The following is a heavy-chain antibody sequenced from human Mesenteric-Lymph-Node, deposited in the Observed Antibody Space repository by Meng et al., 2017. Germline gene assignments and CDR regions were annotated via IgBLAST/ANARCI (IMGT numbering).Heavy chain of an antibody. D-gene: IGHD3-22*01. CDR1: GFTFSSYW. J-gene: IGHJ2*01. CDR3: ARDSHYYDSSGYYSPYWYFDL. CDR2: IKQDGSEK. Sequence: GESLKISCAASGFTFSSYWMSWVRQAPGKGLEWVANIKQDGSEKYYVDSVKGRFTISRDNAKNSLYLQMNSLRAGDTAVYYCARDSHYYDSSGYYSPYWYFDLWGRGTLVTVSS. V-gene: IGHV3-7*01.